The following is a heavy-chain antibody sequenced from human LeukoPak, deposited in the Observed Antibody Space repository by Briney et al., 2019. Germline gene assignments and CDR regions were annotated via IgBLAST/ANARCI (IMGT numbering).Heavy chain of an antibody. J-gene: IGHJ4*02. CDR1: GGSISSYY. Sequence: SETLSLTCTVSGGSISSYYWSWIRQPPGKGLEWIGYIYHSGSTYYNPSLKSRVTISVDRSKNQFSLKLSSVTAADTAVYYCARERGHDYGGLFDYWGQGTLVTVSS. CDR3: ARERGHDYGGLFDY. D-gene: IGHD4-17*01. CDR2: IYHSGST. V-gene: IGHV4-59*12.